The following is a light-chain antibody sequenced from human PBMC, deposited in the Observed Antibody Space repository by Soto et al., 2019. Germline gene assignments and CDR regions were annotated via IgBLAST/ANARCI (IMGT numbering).Light chain of an antibody. CDR3: QQSYSSPSGLT. Sequence: DIQMTQSPSSLSASVGDRVTITCRASQSISNYLNWYQQKPGKAPKLLIYATSSMQSGVPSRFSGSGYGTDCTLTISSLQPEDFATYYCQQSYSSPSGLTFGGRTKVDIK. CDR2: ATS. J-gene: IGKJ4*01. CDR1: QSISNY. V-gene: IGKV1-39*01.